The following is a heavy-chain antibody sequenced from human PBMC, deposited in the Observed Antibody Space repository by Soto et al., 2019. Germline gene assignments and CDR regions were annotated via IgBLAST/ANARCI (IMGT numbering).Heavy chain of an antibody. CDR1: GFTFSNYA. D-gene: IGHD6-19*01. V-gene: IGHV3-23*01. CDR2: ISGSGGNT. Sequence: EVQLLESGGGLVQPGGSLRLSCAASGFTFSNYAMSWVRQAPGKGLEWVSGISGSGGNTYYADSVKGRLTISRDNSKNTLYPQMNSLRADDTAVYYCAKSPLRSSGWYYWGQGTLVTVSS. J-gene: IGHJ4*02. CDR3: AKSPLRSSGWYY.